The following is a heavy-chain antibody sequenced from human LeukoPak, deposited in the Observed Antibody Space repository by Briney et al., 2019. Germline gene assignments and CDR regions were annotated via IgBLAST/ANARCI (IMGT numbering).Heavy chain of an antibody. V-gene: IGHV3-20*04. CDR2: INWNGGST. CDR1: GFTFDDYG. D-gene: IGHD6-13*01. Sequence: GGSLRLSCAASGFTFDDYGMSWVRQAPGKGLEWVSGINWNGGSTGYADSVKGRFTISRDNAKNSLYLQMNSLRAEDTALYYCAKDRRMTIAAAGTEFDYWGQGTQVTVSS. CDR3: AKDRRMTIAAAGTEFDY. J-gene: IGHJ4*02.